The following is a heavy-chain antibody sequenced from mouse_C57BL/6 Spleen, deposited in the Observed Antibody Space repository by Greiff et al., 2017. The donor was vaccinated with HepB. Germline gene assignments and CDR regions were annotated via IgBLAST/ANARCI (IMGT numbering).Heavy chain of an antibody. CDR3: ARNLLLFFDY. V-gene: IGHV1-26*01. Sequence: VQLQQSGPELVKPGASVKISCKASGYTFTDYYMNWVKQSHGKSLEWIGDINPNNGGTSYNQKFKGKATLTVDKSSSTAYMELRSLTSEDSAVYYCARNLLLFFDYWGQGTTLTVSS. CDR1: GYTFTDYY. CDR2: INPNNGGT. J-gene: IGHJ2*01. D-gene: IGHD1-1*02.